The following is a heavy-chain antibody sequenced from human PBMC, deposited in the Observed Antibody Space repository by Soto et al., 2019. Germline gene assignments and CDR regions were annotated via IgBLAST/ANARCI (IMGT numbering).Heavy chain of an antibody. V-gene: IGHV4-4*07. CDR2: IYTSGST. D-gene: IGHD6-13*01. CDR1: GGSISSYY. J-gene: IGHJ6*02. Sequence: QVQLQESGPGLVKPSETLSLTCTVSGGSISSYYWSWIRQPAGKGLEWIGRIYTSGSTNYNTSLKRRVTTTVHTSKNQFSLKLSSVTAADTAVYYCARASSSSWYGYDGMDVWGQGTTVTVSS. CDR3: ARASSSSWYGYDGMDV.